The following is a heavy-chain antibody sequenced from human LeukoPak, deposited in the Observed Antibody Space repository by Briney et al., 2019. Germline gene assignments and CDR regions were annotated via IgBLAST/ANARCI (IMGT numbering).Heavy chain of an antibody. CDR1: GFTFSSYG. D-gene: IGHD3-22*01. CDR2: ISGSGGST. V-gene: IGHV3-23*01. Sequence: GGTLRLSCAASGFTFSSYGMSWVRQAPGKGLEWVSVISGSGGSTYYAASVKGWFTISRDNSKNTLYLQMNSLRAEDTAVYYCAKDSRGYQDYFDYWGQGTLVTVSS. CDR3: AKDSRGYQDYFDY. J-gene: IGHJ4*02.